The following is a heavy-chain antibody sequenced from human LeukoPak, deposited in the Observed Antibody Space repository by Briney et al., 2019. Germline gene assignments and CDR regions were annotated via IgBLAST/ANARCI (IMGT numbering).Heavy chain of an antibody. J-gene: IGHJ5*02. D-gene: IGHD4-17*01. Sequence: KPSETLSLTCSVSGGSVSSGSYYWSWIRQPPGKGLEWIGTVYYSGTTYYNPSLKSRVTISVDTSKNQFSLKLSSVTAADTAVYYCARLGNYGDYAGWFDPWGQGTLVTVSS. CDR2: VYYSGTT. CDR3: ARLGNYGDYAGWFDP. CDR1: GGSVSSGSYY. V-gene: IGHV4-39*01.